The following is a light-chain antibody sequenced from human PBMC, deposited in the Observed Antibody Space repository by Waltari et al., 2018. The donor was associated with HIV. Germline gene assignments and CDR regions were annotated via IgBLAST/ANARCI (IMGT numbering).Light chain of an antibody. J-gene: IGKJ2*01. V-gene: IGKV4-1*01. CDR3: QQYYSPPYT. CDR2: WAS. CDR1: QTILYTYKNKDS. Sequence: EIVMTQSPDSLAVSLGERATINCKSSQTILYTYKNKDSLAWYQQRPGQPPKLLIYWASTRESGVPDRFTGSGSGTDFTLTSSSLQAEDVAVYYCQQYYSPPYTFGQGTELQIK.